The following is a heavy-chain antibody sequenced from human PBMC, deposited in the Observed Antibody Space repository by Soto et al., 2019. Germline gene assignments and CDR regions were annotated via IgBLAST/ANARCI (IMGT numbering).Heavy chain of an antibody. CDR1: GDSISSNNEY. J-gene: IGHJ4*02. CDR2: IQYSGTT. V-gene: IGHV4-39*01. D-gene: IGHD3-10*01. CDR3: TRLGGSGSYFAH. Sequence: PSETLSLTCSVSGDSISSNNEYWGWIRQPPGKGLEWIGNIQYSGTTYQNESLKSRVTISVDTSENQIFLKLSSVTAADTAIYYCTRLGGSGSYFAHWGQGTLVTVSS.